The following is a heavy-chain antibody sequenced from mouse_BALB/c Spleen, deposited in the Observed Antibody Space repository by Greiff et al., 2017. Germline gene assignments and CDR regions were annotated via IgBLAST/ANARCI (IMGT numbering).Heavy chain of an antibody. CDR2: ISNGGGST. D-gene: IGHD2-1*01. Sequence: EVMLVESGGGLVQPGGSLKLSCAASGFTFSSYTMSWVRQTPEKRLEWVAYISNGGGSTYYPDTVKGRFTISRDNAKNTLYLQMSSLKSEDTAMYYCARHRSYGNVDYWGQGTTLTVSS. CDR1: GFTFSSYT. V-gene: IGHV5-12-2*01. CDR3: ARHRSYGNVDY. J-gene: IGHJ2*01.